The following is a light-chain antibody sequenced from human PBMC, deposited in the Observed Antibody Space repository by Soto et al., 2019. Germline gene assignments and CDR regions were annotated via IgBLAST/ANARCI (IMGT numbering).Light chain of an antibody. CDR1: QGIRNY. CDR2: AAS. V-gene: IGKV1-27*01. J-gene: IGKJ1*01. Sequence: DIQMTQSPSSLSASVGVRVTITCRASQGIRNYLAWYQQKPGKVPKLLIYAASTLQSGVPSRFSGSGSGTDFTLTISSLQPEDVATYYCQKYNSAPWTFGQGTKVEIK. CDR3: QKYNSAPWT.